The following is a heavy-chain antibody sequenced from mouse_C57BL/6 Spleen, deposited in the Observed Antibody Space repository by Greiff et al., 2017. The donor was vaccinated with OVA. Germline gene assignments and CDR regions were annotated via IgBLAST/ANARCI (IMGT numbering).Heavy chain of an antibody. D-gene: IGHD1-1*01. V-gene: IGHV1-9*01. CDR1: GYTFTGYW. Sequence: QVQLQQSGAELMKPGASVKLSCKATGYTFTGYWIEWVKQRPGHGLEWIGEILPGSGSTNYNEKFKGKATFTADTSTNTAYMQRSGLTTEDSAIYYCARGNYCGTATWCAYWGQGTLVTVSA. CDR2: ILPGSGST. J-gene: IGHJ3*01. CDR3: ARGNYCGTATWCAY.